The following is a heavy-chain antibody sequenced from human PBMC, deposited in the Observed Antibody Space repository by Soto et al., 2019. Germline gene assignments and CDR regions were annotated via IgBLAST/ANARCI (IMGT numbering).Heavy chain of an antibody. CDR3: AGSTQATETKPPGY. Sequence: SETLSLTCTVSGGSISSSSYYWGWIRQPPGKGLEWIGSIYYSGSTYYNPSLKSRVTISVDTSKNQFSLKLTSLTAADTAVYYFAGSTQATETKPPGYWSQGTLVTVSS. D-gene: IGHD1-1*01. J-gene: IGHJ4*02. CDR1: GGSISSSSYY. V-gene: IGHV4-39*07. CDR2: IYYSGST.